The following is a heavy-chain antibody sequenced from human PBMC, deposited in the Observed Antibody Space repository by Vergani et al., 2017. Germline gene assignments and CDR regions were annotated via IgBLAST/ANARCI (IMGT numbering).Heavy chain of an antibody. J-gene: IGHJ6*03. V-gene: IGHV4-38-2*01. CDR1: GYSISSGYY. Sequence: QVQLQESGPGLVKPSETLSLTCAVSGYSISSGYYWGWIRQPPGKGLEWIGSIYHSGSTYYNPSLKSRVTISVDTSKNQFSLTLSSVTAADTAVYYCARAGYSSSWYDYYYYYMDVWGKGTTVTVSS. CDR3: ARAGYSSSWYDYYYYYMDV. CDR2: IYHSGST. D-gene: IGHD6-13*01.